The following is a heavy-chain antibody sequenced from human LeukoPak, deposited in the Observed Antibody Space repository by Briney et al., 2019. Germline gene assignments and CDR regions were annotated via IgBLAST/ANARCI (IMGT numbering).Heavy chain of an antibody. Sequence: ASVKVSCKASGYTFTSYGISWVRQAPGQGLERMGWISAYNGNTNYAQKLQGRVTMTTDTSTSTAYMELRSLRSDDTAVYYCARERRYYDSSGYPDYWGQGTPVTVSS. D-gene: IGHD3-22*01. CDR2: ISAYNGNT. J-gene: IGHJ4*02. CDR3: ARERRYYDSSGYPDY. CDR1: GYTFTSYG. V-gene: IGHV1-18*01.